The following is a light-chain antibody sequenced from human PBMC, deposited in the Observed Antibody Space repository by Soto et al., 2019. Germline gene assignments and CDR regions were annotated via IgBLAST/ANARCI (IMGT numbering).Light chain of an antibody. Sequence: QSALTQPASVSWSPGQSITISCTGTSSDVGSYNLVSWYQQHPGKAPKLMIYEGSKRPSGVSNRFSGSKSGNTASLTISGLQAEDEADYYCCSYAGSSTLEFGGGTKVTVL. J-gene: IGLJ2*01. CDR3: CSYAGSSTLE. CDR1: SSDVGSYNL. CDR2: EGS. V-gene: IGLV2-23*01.